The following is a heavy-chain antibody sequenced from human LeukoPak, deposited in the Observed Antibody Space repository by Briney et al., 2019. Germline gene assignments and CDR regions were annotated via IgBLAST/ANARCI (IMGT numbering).Heavy chain of an antibody. CDR1: RFSVSTNF. J-gene: IGHJ3*02. CDR2: FYRGGST. CDR3: ARYYDSSGYTQGAFDI. V-gene: IGHV3-66*02. Sequence: GGSLRLSCAASRFSVSTNFMSWVRQAPGKGLEWVSSFYRGGSTRYVDSVKGRFTTSRDHSKNTMYLQMNSLRVEDTAVYYCARYYDSSGYTQGAFDIWGQGTMVTVS. D-gene: IGHD3-22*01.